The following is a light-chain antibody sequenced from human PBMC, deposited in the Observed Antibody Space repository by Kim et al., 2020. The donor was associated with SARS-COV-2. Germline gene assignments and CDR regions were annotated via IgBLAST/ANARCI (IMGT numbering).Light chain of an antibody. Sequence: PGERATLSSRASQTVGSNLAWYQHKPGQGPRLLIYGVSTRATDIPARFSGSGSGTEFTLTISSLQSEDFAVYYCQQYYNWPPWTFGQGTKVDIK. V-gene: IGKV3-15*01. CDR2: GVS. CDR3: QQYYNWPPWT. J-gene: IGKJ1*01. CDR1: QTVGSN.